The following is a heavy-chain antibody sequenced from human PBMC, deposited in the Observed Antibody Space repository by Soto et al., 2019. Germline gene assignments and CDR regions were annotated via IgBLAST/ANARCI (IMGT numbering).Heavy chain of an antibody. D-gene: IGHD2-21*02. CDR2: LYNTGST. J-gene: IGHJ6*02. Sequence: SETLSLTCTVSGGSISRYYWSWIRQPPGKGLEWIGYLYNTGSTIYNPSLKSRVTISVDTLNNQFSLKLNSLTAADTAVYYCARDLWGYCGTDCYPLDVWGQGTTVTVSS. CDR1: GGSISRYY. CDR3: ARDLWGYCGTDCYPLDV. V-gene: IGHV4-59*01.